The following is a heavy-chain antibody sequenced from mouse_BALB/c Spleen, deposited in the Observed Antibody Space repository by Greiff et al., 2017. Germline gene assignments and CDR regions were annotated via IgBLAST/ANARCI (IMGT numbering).Heavy chain of an antibody. CDR1: GFTFSDYG. V-gene: IGHV5-15*02. D-gene: IGHD1-1*01. Sequence: EVKVEESGGGLVQPGGSRKLSCAASGFTFSDYGMAWVRQAPGKGPEWVAFISNLAYSIYYADTVTGRFTISRGNAKNTLYLEMSSLRSEDTAMYYCARADYYGSSYGAWFAYWGQGTLVTVSA. J-gene: IGHJ3*01. CDR3: ARADYYGSSYGAWFAY. CDR2: ISNLAYSI.